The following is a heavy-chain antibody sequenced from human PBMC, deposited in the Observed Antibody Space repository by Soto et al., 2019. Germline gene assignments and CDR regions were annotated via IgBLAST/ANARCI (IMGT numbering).Heavy chain of an antibody. J-gene: IGHJ4*02. V-gene: IGHV3-66*01. CDR3: ARVVDDYSNDGY. Sequence: PGGSLRLSCAASGFTVSSNYMSWVRQAPGKGLEWVSVIYSGGSTYYADSVKGRFTISRDNSKNTLYLQMNSLRAEDTAVYYCARVVDDYSNDGYWGQGTLVTVSS. CDR2: IYSGGST. D-gene: IGHD4-4*01. CDR1: GFTVSSNY.